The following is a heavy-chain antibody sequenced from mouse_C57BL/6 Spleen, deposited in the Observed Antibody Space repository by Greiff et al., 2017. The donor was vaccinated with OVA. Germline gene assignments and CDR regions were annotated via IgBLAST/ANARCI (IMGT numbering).Heavy chain of an antibody. CDR1: GYTFTSYW. CDR3: ARGDYGNLAY. D-gene: IGHD1-1*01. CDR2: IDPSDSYT. J-gene: IGHJ3*01. V-gene: IGHV1-50*01. Sequence: VQLQQSGAELVKPGASVKLSCKASGYTFTSYWMQWVKQRPGQGLEWIGEIDPSDSYTNYNQKFKGKATLTVDTSSSTAYMQLSSLTSEDSAVYYCARGDYGNLAYWGQGTLVTVSA.